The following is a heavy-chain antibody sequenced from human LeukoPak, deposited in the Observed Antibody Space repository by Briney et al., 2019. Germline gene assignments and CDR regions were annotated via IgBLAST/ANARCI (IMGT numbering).Heavy chain of an antibody. D-gene: IGHD5-18*01. Sequence: GGSLRLSCVASGFTFTNYWMSWVRQAPGKGLEWLANLNQDGGEKYYVESVKGRFTISRDNATNSLDLQMNSLTAEDTAVYYCGRAAGDSYDYWGQGTLVTVSS. CDR1: GFTFTNYW. J-gene: IGHJ4*02. CDR3: GRAAGDSYDY. V-gene: IGHV3-7*01. CDR2: LNQDGGEK.